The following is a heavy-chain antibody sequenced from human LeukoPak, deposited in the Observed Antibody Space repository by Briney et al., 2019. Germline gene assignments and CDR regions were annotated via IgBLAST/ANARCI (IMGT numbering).Heavy chain of an antibody. D-gene: IGHD6-6*01. CDR3: AKDSSANEYSSRLDY. CDR1: GFSFSSYG. CDR2: IRYDGSNK. Sequence: GGSLRLSCAASGFSFSSYGMHWVRQAPGKGLEWVAFIRYDGSNKYYADSVKGRFTISRDNSKNTLYLQMNSLRAEDTAVYYCAKDSSANEYSSRLDYWGQGTLVTVSS. J-gene: IGHJ4*02. V-gene: IGHV3-30*02.